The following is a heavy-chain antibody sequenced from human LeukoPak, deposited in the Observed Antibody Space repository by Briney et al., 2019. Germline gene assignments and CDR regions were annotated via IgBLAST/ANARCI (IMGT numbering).Heavy chain of an antibody. CDR3: AKGYYDSSGYYLPFDY. D-gene: IGHD3-22*01. J-gene: IGHJ4*02. CDR2: ISSSSSYT. Sequence: NPGGSLRLSCAASGFTFSSYSMNWVRQAPGKGLEWVSSISSSSSYTYYADSVKGRFTISRDNSKNTLYLQMNSLRAEDTAVYYCAKGYYDSSGYYLPFDYWGQGTLVTVSS. CDR1: GFTFSSYS. V-gene: IGHV3-21*04.